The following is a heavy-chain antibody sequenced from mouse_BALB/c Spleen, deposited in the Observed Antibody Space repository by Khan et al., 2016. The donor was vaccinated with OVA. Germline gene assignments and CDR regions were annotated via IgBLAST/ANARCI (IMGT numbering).Heavy chain of an antibody. CDR3: ARAGYGGFAH. CDR2: IYPGSGYI. CDR1: GYTFTDFL. Sequence: QVQLQQSGPELVKPGASVKMSCKASGYTFTDFLISWLKQRPGQGLEWIGEIYPGSGYIYYNEKFKGKATLTSDTSSTTAYMQLTSLTSEDSAVYFCARAGYGGFAHWGQGTLVTVSA. V-gene: IGHV1-77*01. J-gene: IGHJ3*01. D-gene: IGHD3-2*02.